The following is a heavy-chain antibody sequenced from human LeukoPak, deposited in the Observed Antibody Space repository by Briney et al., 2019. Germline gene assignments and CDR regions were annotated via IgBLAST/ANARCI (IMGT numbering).Heavy chain of an antibody. Sequence: GESLKISCAASGFTFSSYAMNWVRQAPGKGLEWVAAISGSGSSTYYADSVKGRFTISRDNSKNTLYLQMNSLRAEDTAVYYCAKRYGDYEGNWGQGTLVTVSS. CDR1: GFTFSSYA. CDR2: ISGSGSST. D-gene: IGHD4-17*01. CDR3: AKRYGDYEGN. V-gene: IGHV3-23*01. J-gene: IGHJ4*02.